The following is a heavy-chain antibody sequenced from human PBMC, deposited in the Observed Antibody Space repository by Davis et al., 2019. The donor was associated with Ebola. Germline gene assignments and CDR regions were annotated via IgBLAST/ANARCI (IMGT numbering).Heavy chain of an antibody. J-gene: IGHJ4*02. CDR3: ARSAEY. V-gene: IGHV4-39*07. CDR2: IYYSGST. Sequence: GSLRLSCTVSGGSISSSSYYWGWIRQPPGKGLEWIGSIYYSGSTYYNPSLKSRVTISVDKSKNQFSLKLSSVTAADTAVYYCARSAEYWGQGTLVTVSS. CDR1: GGSISSSSYY.